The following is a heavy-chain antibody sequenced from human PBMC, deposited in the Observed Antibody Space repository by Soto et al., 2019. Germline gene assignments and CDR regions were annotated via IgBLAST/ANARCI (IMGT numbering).Heavy chain of an antibody. CDR2: IIPIFGTA. CDR1: GGTFSSYA. CDR3: ARAKSYSSSWYDAFDI. J-gene: IGHJ3*02. V-gene: IGHV1-69*01. D-gene: IGHD6-13*01. Sequence: QVQRVQSGAEVKKPGSSVKVSCKASGGTFSSYAVSWVRQAPGQGLEWMGGIIPIFGTANYAQKFQGRVTITADESTSTAYMELSSLRSEDTAVYYCARAKSYSSSWYDAFDIWGQGTMVTVSS.